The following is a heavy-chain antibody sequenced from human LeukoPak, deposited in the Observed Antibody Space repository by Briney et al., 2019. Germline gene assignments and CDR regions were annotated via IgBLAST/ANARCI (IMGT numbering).Heavy chain of an antibody. CDR3: ARDPRFRWFDP. V-gene: IGHV4-34*01. Sequence: SETLSLTCAVYGGSFSGYYWSWIRQPPGKGLEWIGEINHSGSTNYNPSLKSRVTISVDTSKNQFSLKLSSVTAADTAVYYCARDPRFRWFDPWGQGTLVTVSS. CDR2: INHSGST. J-gene: IGHJ5*02. CDR1: GGSFSGYY.